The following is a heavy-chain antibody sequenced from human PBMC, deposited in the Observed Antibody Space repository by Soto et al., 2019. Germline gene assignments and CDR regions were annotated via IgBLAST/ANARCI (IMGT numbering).Heavy chain of an antibody. V-gene: IGHV2-5*01. J-gene: IGHJ4*02. CDR2: IYWNDDK. CDR3: AHSMGSGYYNALFDY. D-gene: IGHD3-22*01. Sequence: CGPTLVNPTPTLTLTCTFSGFSLSTSGVGVGWMTHTQGKALECLALIYWNDDKRYSPSLKSRLTITKDTSKNQVVLTMTNMDPVDTATYYCAHSMGSGYYNALFDYWGQGTMVTVSS. CDR1: GFSLSTSGVG.